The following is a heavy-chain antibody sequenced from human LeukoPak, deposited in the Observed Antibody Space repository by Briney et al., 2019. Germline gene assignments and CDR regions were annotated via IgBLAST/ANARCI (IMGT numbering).Heavy chain of an antibody. Sequence: ASVKVSCKASGYTFTSYGISWVRQAPGQGLEWMGWISAYNGNTNYAQKLQGRVTMTTDTSTSTACMELRSLRSDDTAVYYCARAAYDILTGYYTPSYYFDYWGQGTLVTVSS. V-gene: IGHV1-18*01. CDR1: GYTFTSYG. J-gene: IGHJ4*02. CDR2: ISAYNGNT. CDR3: ARAAYDILTGYYTPSYYFDY. D-gene: IGHD3-9*01.